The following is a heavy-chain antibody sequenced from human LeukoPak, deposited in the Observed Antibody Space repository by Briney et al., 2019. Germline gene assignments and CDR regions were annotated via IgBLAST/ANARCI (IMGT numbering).Heavy chain of an antibody. D-gene: IGHD3-16*01. CDR2: INTDGTVT. CDR1: GFTFSKYW. J-gene: IGHJ4*02. Sequence: GGSLRLSCAASGFTFSKYWMLWVRQAPGKGLESVSRINTDGTVTTYADSVKGRFTSSRDNDKNTLYLQMNRLRVEDTAVYYCGRGGSYGDYWGQGILVTVSS. V-gene: IGHV3-74*01. CDR3: GRGGSYGDY.